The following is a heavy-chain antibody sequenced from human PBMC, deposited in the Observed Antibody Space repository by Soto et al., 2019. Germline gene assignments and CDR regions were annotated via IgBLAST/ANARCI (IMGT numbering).Heavy chain of an antibody. CDR1: GGSISSGGYY. J-gene: IGHJ4*02. V-gene: IGHV4-31*03. CDR2: IYYSGST. D-gene: IGHD6-25*01. CDR3: ARERRSGWFTNLAY. Sequence: PSETLSLTCTVSGGSISSGGYYWSWIRQHPGKGLEWIGYIYYSGSTYYNPSLKSRVTISVDTSKNQFSLKLSSVTAADTAVYYLARERRSGWFTNLAYWGRGTRDTVSA.